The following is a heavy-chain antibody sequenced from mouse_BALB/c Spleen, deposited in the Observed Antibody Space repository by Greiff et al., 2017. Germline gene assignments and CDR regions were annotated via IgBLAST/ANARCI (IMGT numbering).Heavy chain of an antibody. Sequence: VQLQESGPGLVAPSQSLSITCTVSGFSLTSYGVHWVRQPPGKGLEWLGVIWAGGSTNYNSALMSRLSISKDNSKSQVFLKMNSLQTDDTAMYYCARDPYYYGSSLYYAMDYWGQGTSVTVSS. CDR2: IWAGGST. D-gene: IGHD1-1*01. J-gene: IGHJ4*01. CDR3: ARDPYYYGSSLYYAMDY. CDR1: GFSLTSYG. V-gene: IGHV2-9*02.